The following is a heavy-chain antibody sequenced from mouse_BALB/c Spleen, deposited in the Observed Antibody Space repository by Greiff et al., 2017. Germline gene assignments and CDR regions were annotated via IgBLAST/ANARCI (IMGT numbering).Heavy chain of an antibody. V-gene: IGHV5-6*02. CDR2: ISSGGSYT. Sequence: DVKLVESGGDLVKPGGSLKLSCAASGFTFSSYGMSWVRQTPDKRLEWVATISSGGSYTYYPDSVKGRFTISRDNAKNTLYLQMSSLKSEDTAMYYCANYGDDMDYWGQGTSVTVSS. D-gene: IGHD1-2*01. CDR1: GFTFSSYG. J-gene: IGHJ4*01. CDR3: ANYGDDMDY.